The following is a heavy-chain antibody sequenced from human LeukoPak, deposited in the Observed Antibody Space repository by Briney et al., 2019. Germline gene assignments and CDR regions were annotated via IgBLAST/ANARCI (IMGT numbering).Heavy chain of an antibody. CDR3: ARADSSSSRLDC. CDR1: GFTFSSYS. J-gene: IGHJ4*02. V-gene: IGHV3-21*01. CDR2: INSKSRYI. Sequence: KPGGSLRLSCAASGFTFSSYSMNWVRQAPGKGLEWVSSINSKSRYIYYADSLKGRFTISRDNGKNSVYLQMNSLRAEDTAVYFCARADSSSSRLDCWGQGTLVTVSS. D-gene: IGHD6-6*01.